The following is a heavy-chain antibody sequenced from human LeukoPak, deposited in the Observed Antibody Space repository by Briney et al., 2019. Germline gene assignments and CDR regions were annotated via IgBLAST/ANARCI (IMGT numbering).Heavy chain of an antibody. J-gene: IGHJ6*04. Sequence: SQTLSLTCNVSGDSLTSRAYYWRWIRQDPGTGLEWIVYIYHSGSTYYTPSLMTRFSMSVDTSKNQFSLKLTSVTAADSAVYYCARDMFVGGLDVWGKGTTVTVSS. V-gene: IGHV4-31*03. CDR3: ARDMFVGGLDV. CDR1: GDSLTSRAYY. D-gene: IGHD3-16*01. CDR2: IYHSGST.